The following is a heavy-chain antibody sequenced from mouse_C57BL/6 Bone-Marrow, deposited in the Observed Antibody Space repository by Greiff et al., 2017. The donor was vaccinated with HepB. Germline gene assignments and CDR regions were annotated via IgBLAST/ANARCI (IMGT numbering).Heavy chain of an antibody. CDR3: ARYGDVGGESYFDY. J-gene: IGHJ2*01. D-gene: IGHD2-13*01. CDR1: GYTFTSYG. CDR2: IYPRSGNT. Sequence: QLQQSGAELARPGASVKLSCKASGYTFTSYGISWVKQRTGQGLEWIGEIYPRSGNTYYNEKFKGKATLTADKSSSTAYMELRSLTSEDSAVYFCARYGDVGGESYFDYWGQGTTLTVSS. V-gene: IGHV1-81*01.